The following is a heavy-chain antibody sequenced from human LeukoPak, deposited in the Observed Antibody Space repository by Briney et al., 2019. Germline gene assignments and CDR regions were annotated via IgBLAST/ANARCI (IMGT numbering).Heavy chain of an antibody. J-gene: IGHJ4*02. D-gene: IGHD3-3*01. V-gene: IGHV3-30-3*01. CDR1: GFTFSNYW. CDR2: MSYDESKR. Sequence: PGGSLRLSCAASGFTFSNYWMHWVRQAPGKGLEWVGVMSYDESKRYYADSVKGRFTISRDNSKNTLYVQMNSLRADDTAVYYCARGRYDFWSGDLWGQGTLVTVSS. CDR3: ARGRYDFWSGDL.